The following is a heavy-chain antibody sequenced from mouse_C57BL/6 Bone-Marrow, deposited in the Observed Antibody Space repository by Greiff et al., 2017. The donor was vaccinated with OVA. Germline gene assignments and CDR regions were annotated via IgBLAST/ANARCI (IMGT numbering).Heavy chain of an antibody. CDR3: ARHNGSSSWFAY. CDR2: ISNGGGSN. Sequence: EVQLVESGGGLVQPGGSLKLSCAASGFTFSDYYMYWVRQTPEKRLEWVAYISNGGGSNYYPDTVKGRFTISRDNAKNTLYLQMSRLKSEDTAMYYCARHNGSSSWFAYWGQGTLVTVSA. D-gene: IGHD1-1*01. V-gene: IGHV5-12*01. J-gene: IGHJ3*01. CDR1: GFTFSDYY.